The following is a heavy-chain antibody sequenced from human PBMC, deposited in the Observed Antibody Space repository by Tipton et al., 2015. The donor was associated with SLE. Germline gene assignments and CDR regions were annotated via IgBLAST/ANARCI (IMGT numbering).Heavy chain of an antibody. V-gene: IGHV3-30*04. CDR2: ISHDGSNK. CDR3: ARELLPLYGMDV. Sequence: SLRLSCAASGFTFSSYAMEWVRQAPGKGLEWVAVISHDGSNKYYADSVKGRFTISRDNSKNTLYLQMNSLRAEDTAVYYCARELLPLYGMDVWGHGTTVTVSS. CDR1: GFTFSSYA. J-gene: IGHJ6*02.